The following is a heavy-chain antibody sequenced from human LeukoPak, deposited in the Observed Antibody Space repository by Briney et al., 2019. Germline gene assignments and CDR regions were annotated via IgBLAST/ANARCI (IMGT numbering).Heavy chain of an antibody. Sequence: GGSLRLSCAASGFTFSSYGMHWVRQAPGKGLEWVAVISYDGSNKYYADSVKGRFTISRDNSKNTLYLQMNSLRAEDTAVYYCAKSDSIGLAGWYYYGMDVWGQGTTVTVSS. V-gene: IGHV3-30*18. CDR1: GFTFSSYG. CDR2: ISYDGSNK. CDR3: AKSDSIGLAGWYYYGMDV. D-gene: IGHD3-22*01. J-gene: IGHJ6*02.